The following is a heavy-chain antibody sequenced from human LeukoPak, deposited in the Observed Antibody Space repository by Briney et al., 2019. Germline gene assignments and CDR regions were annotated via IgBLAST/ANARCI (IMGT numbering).Heavy chain of an antibody. CDR2: INPNSGGT. CDR1: GYTFTGYY. Sequence: ASVKVSCKASGYTFTGYYMLWVRQAPGQGLGWMGWINPNSGGTNYAQKFQGRVTITTDESTSTAYMELSSLRSEDTAVYYCARAVVPAALGYYYYYMDVWGKGTTVTVSS. CDR3: ARAVVPAALGYYYYYMDV. V-gene: IGHV1-2*02. J-gene: IGHJ6*03. D-gene: IGHD2-2*01.